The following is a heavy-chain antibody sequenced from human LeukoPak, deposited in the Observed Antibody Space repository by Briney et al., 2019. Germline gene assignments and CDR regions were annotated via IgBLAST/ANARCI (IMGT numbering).Heavy chain of an antibody. V-gene: IGHV4-61*02. CDR1: GGSISSGSYY. CDR2: IYTSGST. D-gene: IGHD6-19*01. J-gene: IGHJ6*03. CDR3: ASAGSSGWPLDYYYMDV. Sequence: PSETLSLTCTVSGGSISSGSYYWSWIRQPAGQGLEWFGRIYTSGSTNYNPSLKSRVTISVDTSKNQFSLKLSSVTAADTAVYYCASAGSSGWPLDYYYMDVWGKGTTVTVSS.